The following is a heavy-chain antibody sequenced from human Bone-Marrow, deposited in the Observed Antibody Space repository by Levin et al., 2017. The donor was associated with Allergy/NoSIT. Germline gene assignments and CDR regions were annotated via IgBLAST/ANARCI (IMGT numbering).Heavy chain of an antibody. V-gene: IGHV2-26*02. CDR1: GFSLSAARMG. CDR2: ISSTDEK. D-gene: IGHD6-19*01. CDR3: TRARGGGWFWPGFDP. Sequence: GSGPTLVKPTETLTLTCTVSGFSLSAARMGVSWIRQPPGKALEWLAHISSTDEKSYNRSLNDRLTISKDPAKSQVILTMINMEPVDTATYYCTRARGGGWFWPGFDPWGQGTLVTVPS. J-gene: IGHJ5*02.